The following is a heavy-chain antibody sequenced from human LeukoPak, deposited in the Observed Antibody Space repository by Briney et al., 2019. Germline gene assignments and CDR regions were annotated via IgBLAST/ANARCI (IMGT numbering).Heavy chain of an antibody. V-gene: IGHV4-4*07. Sequence: PSETLPLTCTVSGGSISSYYWSWIRQPAGKGLEWIGRIYTSGSTNYNPSLKSRVTMSVDTSKNQFSLKLSSVTAADSAVYYCARALYCGSTSCTPFDYWGQGTLVTVSS. CDR2: IYTSGST. CDR3: ARALYCGSTSCTPFDY. J-gene: IGHJ4*02. D-gene: IGHD2-2*01. CDR1: GGSISSYY.